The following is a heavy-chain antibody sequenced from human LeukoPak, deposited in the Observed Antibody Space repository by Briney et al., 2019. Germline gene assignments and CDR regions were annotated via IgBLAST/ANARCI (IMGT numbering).Heavy chain of an antibody. D-gene: IGHD1-26*01. V-gene: IGHV1-2*02. CDR2: INPNSGGT. CDR3: TRLSAGAPLLGDN. Sequence: ASVKVSCKASGYTFTGYYMHWVRQAPGQGLEWMGWINPNSGGTNYAQKFQGRVTMTRDTSISTAYMELSRLRSDDTAVYYCTRLSAGAPLLGDNWGQGTLVTVSS. CDR1: GYTFTGYY. J-gene: IGHJ4*02.